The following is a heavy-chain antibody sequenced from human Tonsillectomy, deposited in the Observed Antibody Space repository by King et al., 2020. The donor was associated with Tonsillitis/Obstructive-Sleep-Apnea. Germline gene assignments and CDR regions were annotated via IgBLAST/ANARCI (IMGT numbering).Heavy chain of an antibody. CDR3: ARNTVLVAATNYWFVH. CDR1: GYTFIGYY. J-gene: IGHJ5*02. CDR2: INPNTGGT. Sequence: VQLVESGAEVKKPGASVKVSCKTSGYTFIGYYMHWVRQAPGQGLEWMGWINPNTGGTNYAQKFQGRVSMTRETSISTAYMELSRLPSDDTAVYYCARNTVLVAATNYWFVHWGQGTLVTVSS. V-gene: IGHV1-2*02. D-gene: IGHD2-15*01.